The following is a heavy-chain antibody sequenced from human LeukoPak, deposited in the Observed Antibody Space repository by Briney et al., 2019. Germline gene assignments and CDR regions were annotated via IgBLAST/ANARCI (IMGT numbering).Heavy chain of an antibody. V-gene: IGHV3-74*01. CDR2: INGDGSSI. D-gene: IGHD3-10*01. Sequence: GGSLRLSCAASGFSSNSYWMHWARQALGKGLVWVARINGDGSSINYADSVKGRFTISRDNAKNTLYLQMNSLRVEDTAVYYCARGRGPYGWFDPWGQGTLVTVSS. CDR1: GFSSNSYW. CDR3: ARGRGPYGWFDP. J-gene: IGHJ5*02.